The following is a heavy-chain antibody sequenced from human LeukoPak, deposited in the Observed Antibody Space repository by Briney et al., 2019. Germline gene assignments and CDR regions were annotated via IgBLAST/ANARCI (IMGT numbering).Heavy chain of an antibody. V-gene: IGHV3-30-3*01. J-gene: IGHJ5*02. CDR3: AGDLIELVRGPNWFDP. D-gene: IGHD6-13*01. CDR1: GFTFSSYA. Sequence: GGSLRLSCAASGFTFSSYAMHWVRQAPGKGLEWVAVISYDGSNKYYADSVKGRFTISRDNSKNTLYLQMNSLRAEDTAVYYCAGDLIELVRGPNWFDPWGQGTLVTVSS. CDR2: ISYDGSNK.